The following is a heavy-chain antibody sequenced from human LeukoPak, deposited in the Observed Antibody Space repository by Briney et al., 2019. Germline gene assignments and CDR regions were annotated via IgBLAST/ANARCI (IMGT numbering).Heavy chain of an antibody. CDR3: ARTWGPSRNYYFDY. Sequence: ASVKVSCKASGGTFSSYAISWVRQAPGQGLEWVGIINPSGGSTIDAQKFQGRVTMTRDTSTSTVYMELSSLRSEDTAVYYCARTWGPSRNYYFDYWGQGTLVTVSS. CDR2: INPSGGST. V-gene: IGHV1-46*01. D-gene: IGHD3-16*01. J-gene: IGHJ4*01. CDR1: GGTFSSYA.